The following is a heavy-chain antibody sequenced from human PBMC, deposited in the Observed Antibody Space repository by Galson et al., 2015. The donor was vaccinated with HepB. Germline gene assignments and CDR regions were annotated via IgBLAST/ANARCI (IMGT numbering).Heavy chain of an antibody. J-gene: IGHJ4*02. D-gene: IGHD5-12*01. CDR1: GYTFTSYY. Sequence: SVKVSCKASGYTFTSYYIYWLRQAPGQGLEWMGRINPYSGGTNYAQKFQGRVTMTRDTSITTAYMELSRLRSDDTALYYCARGTYSGYGRADYWGQGTLVTVSS. CDR3: ARGTYSGYGRADY. V-gene: IGHV1-2*06. CDR2: INPYSGGT.